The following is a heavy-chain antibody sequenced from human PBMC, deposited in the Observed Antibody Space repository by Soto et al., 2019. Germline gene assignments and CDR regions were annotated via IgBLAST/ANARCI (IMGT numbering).Heavy chain of an antibody. CDR3: AKARCSTTNCYVPDY. CDR1: GFTFSNAW. CDR2: ISGSGGSP. Sequence: GGSLSLSCAASGFTFSNAWMSWVRQAPGKGLEWVSVISGSGGSPSYADSVQGRFTISRDNPKNTLYLQMNSLRAEDTAMYYCAKARCSTTNCYVPDYWGQGTLVTVSS. J-gene: IGHJ4*02. V-gene: IGHV3-23*01. D-gene: IGHD2-2*01.